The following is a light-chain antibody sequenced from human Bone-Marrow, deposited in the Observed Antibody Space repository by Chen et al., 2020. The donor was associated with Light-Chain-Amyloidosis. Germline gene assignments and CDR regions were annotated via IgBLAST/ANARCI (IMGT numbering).Light chain of an antibody. CDR3: QEYDDAPWT. Sequence: DIQMTQSPSSLSASVGDIVTVTCRASQDVGDYLAWYHQKPGTVPKLLFYDASDLESGVPSRFSASGSGADFTLTISSLQPEDVGTYYCQEYDDAPWTFGQGTKVEIK. CDR2: DAS. CDR1: QDVGDY. J-gene: IGKJ1*01. V-gene: IGKV1-27*01.